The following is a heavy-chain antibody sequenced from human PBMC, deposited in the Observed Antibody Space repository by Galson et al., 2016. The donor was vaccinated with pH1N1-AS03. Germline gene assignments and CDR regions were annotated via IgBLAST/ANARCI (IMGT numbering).Heavy chain of an antibody. CDR2: IQNDGSST. D-gene: IGHD3-3*01. J-gene: IGHJ4*02. V-gene: IGHV3-74*01. Sequence: SLRLSCAASEFTFSTYGMHWVCQAPGKGLMWISHIQNDGSSTTYADSVKGRFTISRDNAKNTVYLQMNSLRAEDTAVYYCARGCGNYKCYWVWGQGTQVTVSS. CDR1: EFTFSTYG. CDR3: ARGCGNYKCYWV.